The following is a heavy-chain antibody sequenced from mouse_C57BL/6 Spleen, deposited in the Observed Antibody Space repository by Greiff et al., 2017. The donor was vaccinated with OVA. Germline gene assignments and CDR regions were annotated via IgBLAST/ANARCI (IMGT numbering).Heavy chain of an antibody. V-gene: IGHV3-6*01. CDR2: ISYDGSN. Sequence: EVQLQQSGPGLVKPSQSLSLTCSVTGYSITSGYYWNWIRQFPGNKLEWMGYISYDGSNNYNPSLKNRISITRDTSKNQFFLKLNSVTTEDTATYYGAREGLTTVVARYWYFDVWGTGTTVTVSS. D-gene: IGHD1-1*01. CDR3: AREGLTTVVARYWYFDV. CDR1: GYSITSGYY. J-gene: IGHJ1*03.